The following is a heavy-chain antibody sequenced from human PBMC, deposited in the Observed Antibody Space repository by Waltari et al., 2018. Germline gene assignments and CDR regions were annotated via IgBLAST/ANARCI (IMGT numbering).Heavy chain of an antibody. V-gene: IGHV4-59*01. J-gene: IGHJ3*02. CDR2: IYYSGST. Sequence: QVQLQESGPGLVKPSETLSLTCTVSGGSISSYYWRWIRQPPGKGLEWIGYIYYSGSTNYNPSLKSRVTISVDTSKNQFSLKLSSVTAADTAVYYCARDFVDAFDIWGQGTMVTVSS. CDR1: GGSISSYY. CDR3: ARDFVDAFDI.